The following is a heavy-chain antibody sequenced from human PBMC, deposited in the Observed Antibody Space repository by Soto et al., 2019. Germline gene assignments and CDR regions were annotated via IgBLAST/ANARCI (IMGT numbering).Heavy chain of an antibody. CDR1: GASMNSYH. J-gene: IGHJ5*02. D-gene: IGHD6-13*01. Sequence: PSETLSLTCTVSGASMNSYHWSWIRQPAGKGLEWIGHIHSSGSTNYNPSLKSRDTMSVDTSKNQFSLRLMSLTAADTAVYYCARDQGVAAAGITWFDPWGQGSLVTVSS. V-gene: IGHV4-4*07. CDR2: IHSSGST. CDR3: ARDQGVAAAGITWFDP.